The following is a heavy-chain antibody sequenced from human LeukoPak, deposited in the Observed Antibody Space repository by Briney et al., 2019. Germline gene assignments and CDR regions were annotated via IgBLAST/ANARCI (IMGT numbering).Heavy chain of an antibody. CDR3: ARLPQSGENFDY. J-gene: IGHJ4*02. CDR2: IYYSGST. Sequence: PSETLSLTCTVSGGSISSSSYYWGWIRQPPGKGLEWIGSIYYSGSTYYNPSLKSRVTISVDTPKNQFSLKLSSVTAADTAVYYCARLPQSGENFDYWGQGTLVTVSS. D-gene: IGHD3-3*01. CDR1: GGSISSSSYY. V-gene: IGHV4-39*01.